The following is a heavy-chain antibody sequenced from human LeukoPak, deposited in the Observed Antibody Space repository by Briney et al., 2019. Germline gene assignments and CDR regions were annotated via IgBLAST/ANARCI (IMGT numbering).Heavy chain of an antibody. Sequence: KPSETLSLTCTVSGGSISSSSYYWGWIRQPPGKGLEWIGSIYYSGSTYYHPSLKSRVTISVDTSKNQFSLKLSSVTAADTAVYYCAGHHPRNTVDFWGQGTLVTVSS. CDR2: IYYSGST. J-gene: IGHJ4*02. CDR3: AGHHPRNTVDF. D-gene: IGHD2/OR15-2a*01. CDR1: GGSISSSSYY. V-gene: IGHV4-39*01.